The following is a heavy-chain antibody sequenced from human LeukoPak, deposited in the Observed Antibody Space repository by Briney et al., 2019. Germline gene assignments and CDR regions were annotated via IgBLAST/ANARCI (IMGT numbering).Heavy chain of an antibody. Sequence: GASVQVSCTASGYTLTYYYLHWVREAPGQGLEWGGILNPRGGSQTFAQKFQGRVTVATDTSTSTVYLELSSLRSDDTAVYYCARAGYYDVSGDRLYYLENWGQGTPVTVSS. CDR1: GYTLTYYY. D-gene: IGHD3-16*01. CDR2: LNPRGGSQ. V-gene: IGHV1-46*01. CDR3: ARAGYYDVSGDRLYYLEN. J-gene: IGHJ4*02.